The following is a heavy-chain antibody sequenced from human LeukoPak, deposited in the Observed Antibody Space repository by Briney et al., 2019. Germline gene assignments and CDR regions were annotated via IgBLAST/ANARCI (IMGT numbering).Heavy chain of an antibody. D-gene: IGHD3-9*01. J-gene: IGHJ6*04. Sequence: GGSLRLSCAASGFTFSSYSMNWVRQAPGKGLEWVSSISSSSSYIYYADSVKGRFTISRDNAKNSLYLQMNSLRAEDTAVYYCARDGVLYYDILTGYSGYYYNGMDVWGKGTTVTVSS. CDR1: GFTFSSYS. CDR2: ISSSSSYI. V-gene: IGHV3-21*01. CDR3: ARDGVLYYDILTGYSGYYYNGMDV.